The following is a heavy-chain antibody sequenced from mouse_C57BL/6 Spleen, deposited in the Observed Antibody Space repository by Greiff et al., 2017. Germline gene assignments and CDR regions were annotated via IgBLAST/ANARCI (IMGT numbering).Heavy chain of an antibody. D-gene: IGHD1-1*01. Sequence: VQLQESGPGLVAPSQCLSITCTVSGFSLTSYSISWVRQPPGTGLEWLGVIWPGGGTNYNSAPKSRLSISKDNPESQVFLKMNSLQTDDTARYYCASKWGYGSSYAWFAYWGQGPLVTVSA. CDR2: IWPGGGT. CDR1: GFSLTSYS. V-gene: IGHV2-9-1*01. J-gene: IGHJ3*01. CDR3: ASKWGYGSSYAWFAY.